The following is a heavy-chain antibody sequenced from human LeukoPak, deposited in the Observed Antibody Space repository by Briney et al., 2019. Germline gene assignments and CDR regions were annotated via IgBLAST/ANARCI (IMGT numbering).Heavy chain of an antibody. D-gene: IGHD3-3*01. V-gene: IGHV3-53*04. CDR3: ARGDFWSGYYTGLY. CDR2: IYSGGST. J-gene: IGHJ4*02. Sequence: GGSLRLSCAASGFTFSSYAMSWVRQAPGKGLEWVSVIYSGGSTYYADSVKGRFTISRHNSKNTLYLQMDSLRDEDTAVYYCARGDFWSGYYTGLYWGQGTLVTVSS. CDR1: GFTFSSYA.